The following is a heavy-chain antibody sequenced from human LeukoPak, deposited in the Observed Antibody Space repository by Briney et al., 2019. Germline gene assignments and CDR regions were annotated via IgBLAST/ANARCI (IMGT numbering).Heavy chain of an antibody. CDR2: INHSGST. J-gene: IGHJ4*02. Sequence: SETLSLTCAVYGGSFSGYYWSWIRQPPVKGLEWIGEINHSGSTNYNPSLKSRVTISVDTSKNQFSLKLSSVTAADTAVYYCARDDYWGQGTLVTVSS. V-gene: IGHV4-34*01. CDR1: GGSFSGYY. CDR3: ARDDY.